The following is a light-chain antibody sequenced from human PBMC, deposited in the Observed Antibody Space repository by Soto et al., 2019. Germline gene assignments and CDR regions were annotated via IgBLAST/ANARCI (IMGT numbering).Light chain of an antibody. Sequence: EIVSTQSPGTLSLSPGERATLSCRASQSVSSSYLAWYQQKPGQAPRLLIYGASSRATGIPDRFSGSGSGTDFTLTISSLETEDFATYYCQQRSRWPPTVGHGTKVDTK. J-gene: IGKJ1*01. CDR3: QQRSRWPPT. V-gene: IGKV3D-20*02. CDR2: GAS. CDR1: QSVSSSY.